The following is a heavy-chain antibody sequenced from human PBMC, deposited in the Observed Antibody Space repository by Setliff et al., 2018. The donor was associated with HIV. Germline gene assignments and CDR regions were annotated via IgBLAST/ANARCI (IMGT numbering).Heavy chain of an antibody. CDR3: ARVFVDTAVLRVLEYYFDS. CDR1: GFSISSRYY. Sequence: PSETLSLTCDVSGFSISSRYYWGWIRQSPGKGLEWIGNIYHTGSSYYNPSLNDRITISLDTSKNQFSLRMRSVTAADTAVYYCARVFVDTAVLRVLEYYFDSWGRGTLVTVSS. J-gene: IGHJ4*02. V-gene: IGHV4-38-2*01. CDR2: IYHTGSS. D-gene: IGHD5-18*01.